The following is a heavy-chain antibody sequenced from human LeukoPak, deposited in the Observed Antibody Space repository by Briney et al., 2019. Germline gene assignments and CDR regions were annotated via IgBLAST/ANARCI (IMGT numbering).Heavy chain of an antibody. D-gene: IGHD2-15*01. CDR2: ISYDGSNK. CDR1: GFTFSSYA. V-gene: IGHV3-30-3*01. Sequence: GRSLRLSCAASGFTFSSYAMHWVRQAPGKGLEWVAVISYDGSNKYYADSVKGRFTISRDNYKNTLYLQMNSLRAEDTAVYYCARDSILPYCSGGSCYTHPYWGQGALVTVSS. CDR3: ARDSILPYCSGGSCYTHPY. J-gene: IGHJ4*02.